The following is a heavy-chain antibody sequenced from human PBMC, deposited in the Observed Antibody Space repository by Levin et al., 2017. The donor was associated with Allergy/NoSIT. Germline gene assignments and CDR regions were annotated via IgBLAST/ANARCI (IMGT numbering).Heavy chain of an antibody. D-gene: IGHD3-10*01. CDR2: IYYSGKT. Sequence: SETLSLTCTVSGDSITNTNYFWGWIRQPPGKGLEWIASIYYSGKTYYNPSLKSRVTISVDTSNNQFALKLSSVTAADTVVFYCARQRGSGSWTFDYWGQGTLVTVSS. V-gene: IGHV4-39*01. CDR1: GDSITNTNYF. J-gene: IGHJ4*02. CDR3: ARQRGSGSWTFDY.